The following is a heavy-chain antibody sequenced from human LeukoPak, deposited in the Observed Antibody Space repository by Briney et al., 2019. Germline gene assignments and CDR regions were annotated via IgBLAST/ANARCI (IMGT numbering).Heavy chain of an antibody. CDR3: AKDRAYSAYAALDY. J-gene: IGHJ4*02. CDR2: ISWNSGSA. CDR1: GFAFDDYS. V-gene: IGHV3-9*01. D-gene: IGHD2-21*01. Sequence: GRSLRLSCAASGFAFDDYSMHWVRQAPGKGLEWVSGISWNSGSAGYADSVKGRFTISRDSAKNSLYLQMNSLRTEDTALYYCAKDRAYSAYAALDYWGQGTLVTVSS.